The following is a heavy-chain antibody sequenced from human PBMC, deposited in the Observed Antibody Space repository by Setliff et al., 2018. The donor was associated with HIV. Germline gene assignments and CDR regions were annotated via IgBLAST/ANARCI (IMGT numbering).Heavy chain of an antibody. D-gene: IGHD6-13*01. CDR2: IIPIVGIT. CDR1: GGTFTSYA. V-gene: IGHV1-69*10. J-gene: IGHJ1*01. CDR3: ARDSDTAGYFLY. Sequence: ASVKVSCKASGGTFTSYAIHWVRQAPGQGLEWMGGIIPIVGITNYAQKFQVRVTITADKSTNTAYMDLHSLTSEDTAVYYCARDSDTAGYFLYWGKGTPVTVSS.